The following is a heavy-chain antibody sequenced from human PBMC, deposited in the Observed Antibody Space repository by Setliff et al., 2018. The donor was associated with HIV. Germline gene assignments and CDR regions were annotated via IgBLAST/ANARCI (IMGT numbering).Heavy chain of an antibody. J-gene: IGHJ4*02. D-gene: IGHD3-22*01. CDR2: INPGSGAT. CDR1: GYTFTGYN. CDR3: ARAGTMKPLGY. Sequence: GASVKVSCKASGYTFTGYNLHWLRQAPGQGLEWMGVINPGSGATIYAQRFQGRLTMTRDTSTSTVYMELSSLRSEDTAVYYCARAGTMKPLGYWGQGTLVTVSS. V-gene: IGHV1-46*01.